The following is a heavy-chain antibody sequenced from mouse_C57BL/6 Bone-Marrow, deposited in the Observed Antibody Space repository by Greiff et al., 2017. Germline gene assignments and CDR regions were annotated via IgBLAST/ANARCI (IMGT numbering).Heavy chain of an antibody. CDR1: GYTFTSYW. J-gene: IGHJ2*01. D-gene: IGHD2-2*01. V-gene: IGHV1-72*01. Sequence: VQLQQPGAELVKPGASVKLSCKASGYTFTSYWMHWVKQRPGRGLEWIGRIDPNSGGTKYNEKFKSKATLTVDKPSSTAYMQLSSLTSEDSAVYYGARYSTTMVTTGYFDYWGQGTTLTVSS. CDR3: ARYSTTMVTTGYFDY. CDR2: IDPNSGGT.